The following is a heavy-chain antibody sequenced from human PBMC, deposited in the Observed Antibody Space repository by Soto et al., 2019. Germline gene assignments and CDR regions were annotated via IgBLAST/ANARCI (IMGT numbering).Heavy chain of an antibody. D-gene: IGHD3-16*01. J-gene: IGHJ6*02. Sequence: GASVKVSCKASGGTFSSYAISWVRQAPGQGLEWMGGIIPIIGTTNYAQKFQGRVTLTRDTSTSTVYMELTGLRSEDSAVYYCAREWANNTVIGGVTYRYYHGVDVWGQGTTVTVSS. CDR1: GGTFSSYA. CDR3: AREWANNTVIGGVTYRYYHGVDV. V-gene: IGHV1-69*05. CDR2: IIPIIGTT.